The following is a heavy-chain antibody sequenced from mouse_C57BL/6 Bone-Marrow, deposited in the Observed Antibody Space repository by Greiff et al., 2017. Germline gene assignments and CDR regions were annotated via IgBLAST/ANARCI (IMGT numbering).Heavy chain of an antibody. CDR3: ARPSTSMDY. D-gene: IGHD1-1*01. Sequence: EVKLVESGGDLVKPGGSLKLSCAASGFTFSSYGMSWVRQTPDKRLEWVATISSGGSYTYYPDSVKGRFTISRDNAKNTLYLQMSSLKSEDTAMYYCARPSTSMDYWGQGTSVTVSS. CDR2: ISSGGSYT. CDR1: GFTFSSYG. J-gene: IGHJ4*01. V-gene: IGHV5-6*01.